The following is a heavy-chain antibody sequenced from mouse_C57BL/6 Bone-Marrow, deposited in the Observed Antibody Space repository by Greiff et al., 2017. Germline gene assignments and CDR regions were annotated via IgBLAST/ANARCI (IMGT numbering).Heavy chain of an antibody. CDR2: INPNNGGT. CDR1: GYTFTDYN. V-gene: IGHV1-18*01. CDR3: ARRGLGRNWYFDV. Sequence: EVQGVESGPELVKPGASVKIPCKASGYTFTDYNMDWVKQSHGKSLEWIGDINPNNGGTIYNQKFKGKATLTVDKSSSTAYMELRSLTSEDTAVYYCARRGLGRNWYFDVWGTGTTVTVSS. D-gene: IGHD4-1*01. J-gene: IGHJ1*03.